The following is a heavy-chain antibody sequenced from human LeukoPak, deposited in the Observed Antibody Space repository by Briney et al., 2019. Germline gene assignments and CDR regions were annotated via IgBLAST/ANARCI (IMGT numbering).Heavy chain of an antibody. CDR1: GYSISNGYY. CDR2: ISHRGST. Sequence: SETLSLTRTVSGYSISNGYYWGWIRQPPGKGLEWVGSISHRGSTYYNPSLRSRITISLDRSKQKFSLKLTSVTAADTAVYFCARGAEYYAIWRGYASYSDYWGQGISVTVSS. D-gene: IGHD3-3*01. J-gene: IGHJ4*02. V-gene: IGHV4-38-2*02. CDR3: ARGAEYYAIWRGYASYSDY.